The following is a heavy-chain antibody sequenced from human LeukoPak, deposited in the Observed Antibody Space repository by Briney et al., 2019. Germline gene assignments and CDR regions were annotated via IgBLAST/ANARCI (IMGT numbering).Heavy chain of an antibody. J-gene: IGHJ4*02. CDR1: GFTFSTFS. D-gene: IGHD5-18*01. Sequence: GGSLRLSCAASGFTFSTFSMNWVRQAPGKGLEWISYIYNRNGIYADSVRGRFTISRDNANNSLYLQMNSLRVEDTALYYCAKDVYSYGGEFDYWGQGTLVTVSS. CDR2: IYNRNGI. V-gene: IGHV3-48*04. CDR3: AKDVYSYGGEFDY.